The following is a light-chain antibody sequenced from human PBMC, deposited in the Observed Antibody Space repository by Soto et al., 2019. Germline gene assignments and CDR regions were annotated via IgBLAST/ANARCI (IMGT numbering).Light chain of an antibody. CDR1: SGHSSNA. CDR2: VNSDGSH. Sequence: QLVLTQSPSASASLGASVKLTCTLSSGHSSNAIAWHQQQPEKGPRYLMKVNSDGSHSKGDGIPDRFSGSSSGAEGHLTISSVQSEDEVDYYCQTWVTGVHVFGTGTKLTVL. V-gene: IGLV4-69*02. CDR3: QTWVTGVHV. J-gene: IGLJ1*01.